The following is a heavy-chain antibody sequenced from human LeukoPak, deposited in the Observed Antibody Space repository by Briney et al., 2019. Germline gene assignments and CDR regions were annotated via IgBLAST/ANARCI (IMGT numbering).Heavy chain of an antibody. V-gene: IGHV4-4*07. CDR1: GGSISSYY. Sequence: SETLSLTCTVSGGSISSYYWSWIRQPAGKGLEWIGRIYTSGSTNYNPSPKSRVTMSVDTSKNQFSLKLSSVTAADTAVYYCARHDRPPYYYYGMDVWGQGTTVTVSS. CDR3: ARHDRPPYYYYGMDV. J-gene: IGHJ6*02. CDR2: IYTSGST.